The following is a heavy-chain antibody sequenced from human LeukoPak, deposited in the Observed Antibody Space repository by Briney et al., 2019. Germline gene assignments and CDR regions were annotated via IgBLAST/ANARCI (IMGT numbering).Heavy chain of an antibody. CDR1: GFTFSSYA. Sequence: GRSLRLSCAASGFTFSSYAMHWVRQAPGKGLEWVAVISYDGSNKYYADSVKGRFTISRDNSKNTLYLQMNSLRAEDTAVYYSARALDYWGQGTLVTVSS. V-gene: IGHV3-30*04. CDR3: ARALDY. CDR2: ISYDGSNK. J-gene: IGHJ4*02.